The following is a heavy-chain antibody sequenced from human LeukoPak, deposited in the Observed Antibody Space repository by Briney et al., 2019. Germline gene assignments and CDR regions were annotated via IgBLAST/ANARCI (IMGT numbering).Heavy chain of an antibody. D-gene: IGHD3-22*01. CDR2: INHSGST. V-gene: IGHV4-34*01. CDR3: ARGSHYYDSSGYYFDY. J-gene: IGHJ4*02. Sequence: SETLSLTCAVYGGSFSGYYWSWIRQPPGKGLEWTGEINHSGSTNYNPSLKSRVTISVDTSKNQFSLKLSSVTAADTAVYYCARGSHYYDSSGYYFDYWGQGTLVTVSS. CDR1: GGSFSGYY.